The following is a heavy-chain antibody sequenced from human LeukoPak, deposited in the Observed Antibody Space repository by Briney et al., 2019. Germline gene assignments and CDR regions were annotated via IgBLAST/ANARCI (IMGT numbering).Heavy chain of an antibody. J-gene: IGHJ5*02. CDR2: IIPIFGTA. V-gene: IGHV1-69*01. CDR1: GGTFSSYA. CDR3: ARDHLVSERFRWFDP. Sequence: SVKVSCKASGGTFSSYAISWVRQAPGQGLEWMGGIIPIFGTANYAQKFQGRVTITADESTSTAYMELSSLRSEDTAVYYCARDHLVSERFRWFDPWGQGTLVTVSS. D-gene: IGHD1-1*01.